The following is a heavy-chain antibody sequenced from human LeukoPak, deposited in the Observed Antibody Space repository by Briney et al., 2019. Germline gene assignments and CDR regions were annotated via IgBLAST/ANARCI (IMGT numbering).Heavy chain of an antibody. CDR3: ARLRTTIWPLDTFDI. CDR1: GDSVSSNS. V-gene: IGHV6-1*01. Sequence: SQTLSLTCAIFGDSVSSNSWNWIRQSPSRGLEWLGRTYYKSKWFHDYAVSVESRIIINPDTSKNQFSLQLNSVTPEDTAVYYCARLRTTIWPLDTFDIWGLGTVVAVSS. J-gene: IGHJ3*02. D-gene: IGHD3-3*01. CDR2: TYYKSKWFH.